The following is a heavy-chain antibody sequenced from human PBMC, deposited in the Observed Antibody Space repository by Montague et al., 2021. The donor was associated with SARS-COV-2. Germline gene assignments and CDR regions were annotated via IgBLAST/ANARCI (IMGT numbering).Heavy chain of an antibody. CDR3: ARAASGSYSFYDYYGMDV. Sequence: STNYNPSLKTRVTISVDTSKNQFSLKLSSVTAADTTVYYCARAASGSYSFYDYYGMDVWGQGTTVTGSS. CDR2: ST. V-gene: IGHV4-61*02. D-gene: IGHD3-10*01. J-gene: IGHJ6*01.